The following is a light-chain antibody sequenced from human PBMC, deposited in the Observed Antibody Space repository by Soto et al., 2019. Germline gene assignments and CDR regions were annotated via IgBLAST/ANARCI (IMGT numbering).Light chain of an antibody. Sequence: EIVITQSPGTLSVSPGERATLSCRASQSISSNLAWYKKTPGQAPRLLIYDASTRASGIPARFSGSGSGTEFILTISSXQSGDFAVYYCQQYDKWPRTFGQGTKVDIK. CDR3: QQYDKWPRT. CDR1: QSISSN. CDR2: DAS. V-gene: IGKV3-15*01. J-gene: IGKJ1*01.